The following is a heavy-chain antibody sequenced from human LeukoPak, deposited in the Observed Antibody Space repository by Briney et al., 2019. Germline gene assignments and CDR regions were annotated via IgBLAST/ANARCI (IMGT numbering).Heavy chain of an antibody. CDR2: ISYDGSNK. V-gene: IGHV3-30-3*01. CDR1: GFTFSSYA. Sequence: GRSLRLSCAASGFTFSSYAMHWVRQAPGKGLEWVAVISYDGSNKYYADSVKGRFTISRDNSKNTLYLQMNSLRAEDTAVYYCQTNGVRYPRAPNAPFDYWGQGTLVTVSS. J-gene: IGHJ4*02. D-gene: IGHD2-8*01. CDR3: QTNGVRYPRAPNAPFDY.